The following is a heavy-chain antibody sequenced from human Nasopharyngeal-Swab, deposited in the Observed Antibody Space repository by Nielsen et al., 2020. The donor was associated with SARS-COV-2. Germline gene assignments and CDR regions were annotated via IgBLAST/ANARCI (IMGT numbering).Heavy chain of an antibody. Sequence: GRSLRLSFAASGLTFSSYNMNWVRQAPGKGLEWVSYINTGSSSIYYADSVKARFSITRDNAKNSLYLQMNSLRDEDTAVYYCATRSASWTRGDYWGQGTLVTVSS. J-gene: IGHJ4*02. CDR1: GLTFSSYN. D-gene: IGHD2-2*01. V-gene: IGHV3-48*02. CDR3: ATRSASWTRGDY. CDR2: INTGSSSI.